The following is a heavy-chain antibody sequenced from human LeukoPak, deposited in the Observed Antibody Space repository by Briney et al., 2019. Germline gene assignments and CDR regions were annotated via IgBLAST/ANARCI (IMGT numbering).Heavy chain of an antibody. CDR3: ARHYHSSSWYNYFDY. CDR1: GFTVSSNY. D-gene: IGHD6-13*01. J-gene: IGHJ4*02. CDR2: LYSGGSA. Sequence: SGGSLRLSCAASGFTVSSNYMSGVRQAPGKGPEWASTLYSGGSAYYADSVKGRFTISRDNSKNTLYLQMNSLRAEDTAVYYCARHYHSSSWYNYFDYWGQGILVTVSS. V-gene: IGHV3-66*04.